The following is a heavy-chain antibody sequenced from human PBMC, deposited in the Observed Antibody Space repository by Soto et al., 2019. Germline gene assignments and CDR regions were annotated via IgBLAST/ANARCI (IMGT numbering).Heavy chain of an antibody. J-gene: IGHJ6*04. CDR2: IYPGDSDT. V-gene: IGHV5-51*01. CDR1: GYSFTNYW. Sequence: AGDSLKISCKGSGYSFTNYWIGWVRQMPGKGLEWMGIIYPGDSDTRFSPSFQGQVTISADKSISTAYLQWSNLKASDTAMYYCARLPIVGGPAANRFRYCGMDGWGKGNTVTVAS. CDR3: ARLPIVGGPAANRFRYCGMDG. D-gene: IGHD2-2*01.